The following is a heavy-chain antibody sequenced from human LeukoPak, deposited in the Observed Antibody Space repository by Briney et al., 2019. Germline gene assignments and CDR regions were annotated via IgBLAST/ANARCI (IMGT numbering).Heavy chain of an antibody. CDR3: AKDRGPYSVFDAFDI. CDR2: ISYDGSNK. Sequence: GGSLRLSCAASGFTFSSYGMHWVRQAPGKGLEWVAVISYDGSNKYYADSVKGRFTISRDNSKNTLYLQTNSLRAEDTAVYYCAKDRGPYSVFDAFDIWGQGTMVTVSS. V-gene: IGHV3-30*18. D-gene: IGHD5/OR15-5a*01. J-gene: IGHJ3*02. CDR1: GFTFSSYG.